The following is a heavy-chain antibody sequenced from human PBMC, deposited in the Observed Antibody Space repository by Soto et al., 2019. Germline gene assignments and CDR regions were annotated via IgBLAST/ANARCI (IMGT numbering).Heavy chain of an antibody. CDR1: GFTFNTFA. Sequence: EVLLLESGGGLVQPGGSLRLSCVVSGFTFNTFAMTWVRQAPGKGLEWVSALSGSGSLSYYADSVKGRFTTSRDNSKNTLYLQMNNLRVDETAVYFCARDRGGALDSWGQGTLVTVSS. CDR2: LSGSGSLS. J-gene: IGHJ4*02. D-gene: IGHD2-15*01. V-gene: IGHV3-23*01. CDR3: ARDRGGALDS.